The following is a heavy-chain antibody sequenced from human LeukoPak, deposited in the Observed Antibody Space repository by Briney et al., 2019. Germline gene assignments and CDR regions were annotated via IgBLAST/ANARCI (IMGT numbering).Heavy chain of an antibody. Sequence: GGSLRLSCSASALSFSTYAIDWVRPAPGNGLEWVAIIPYGETPYSYADSVQGRFTISRDTSQSTVHQQMNSLRPEDTAVYFCARNHCNQNVFDIWGQGTMVTVSS. CDR3: ARNHCNQNVFDI. CDR1: ALSFSTYA. V-gene: IGHV3-30*08. J-gene: IGHJ3*02. D-gene: IGHD1-14*01. CDR2: IPYGETPY.